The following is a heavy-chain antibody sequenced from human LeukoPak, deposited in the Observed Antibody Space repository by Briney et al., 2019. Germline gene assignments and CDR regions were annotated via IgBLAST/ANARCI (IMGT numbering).Heavy chain of an antibody. CDR1: GYPFSDYG. CDR3: ARVDGAFDI. Sequence: PGGSLRLSCAASGYPFSDYGIHWVRQAPGKGLEWVAVKSPHANYEYYADSVQGRFTISRDDSKNTIYLQMNSLRDEDTAVYYCARVDGAFDIWGQGTMVTVSS. CDR2: KSPHANYE. D-gene: IGHD3-9*01. V-gene: IGHV3-33*01. J-gene: IGHJ3*02.